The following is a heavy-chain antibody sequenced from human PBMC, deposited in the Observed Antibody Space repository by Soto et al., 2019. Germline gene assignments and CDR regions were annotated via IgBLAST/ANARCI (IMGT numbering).Heavy chain of an antibody. CDR2: ISGDNINS. CDR1: GFTFSDYG. J-gene: IGHJ6*02. Sequence: ASVKVSCKASGFTFSDYGLSWVRQAPGQPLEWMGWISGDNINSKYSQKFQGRLTMTTDTSTATASMELRSLTSDDTAAYYCGREGQQLAQEKYYQFNGMDVWGQGTTGTVSS. D-gene: IGHD6-13*01. CDR3: GREGQQLAQEKYYQFNGMDV. V-gene: IGHV1-18*01.